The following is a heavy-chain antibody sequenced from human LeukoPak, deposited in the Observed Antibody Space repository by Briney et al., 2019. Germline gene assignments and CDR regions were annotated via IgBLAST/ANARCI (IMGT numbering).Heavy chain of an antibody. CDR1: GGSISNSSYY. Sequence: SETLSLTCTVSGGSISNSSYYWGWIRQPPEKGLEWIGSIFYSGSTYYNPSLKSRVTISVDTSKNQFSLKLTSVTAADTTVYYCVRGIAVVDLYFDYWGQGTLVTVSS. J-gene: IGHJ4*02. V-gene: IGHV4-39*02. CDR3: VRGIAVVDLYFDY. CDR2: IFYSGST. D-gene: IGHD6-19*01.